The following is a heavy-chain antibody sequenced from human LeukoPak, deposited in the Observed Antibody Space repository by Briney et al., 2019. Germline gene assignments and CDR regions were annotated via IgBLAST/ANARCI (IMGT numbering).Heavy chain of an antibody. CDR2: MNPNSGNT. J-gene: IGHJ4*02. V-gene: IGHV1-8*03. D-gene: IGHD2-2*01. CDR3: ARVGVVPAADFDY. CDR1: GYAFISYD. Sequence: ASVKVSCKASGYAFISYDINWVRQATGQGLGWMGWMNPNSGNTGYAQKFQGRVTITRNTSISTAYMELSSLRSEDTAVYYCARVGVVPAADFDYWGLGTLVTVSS.